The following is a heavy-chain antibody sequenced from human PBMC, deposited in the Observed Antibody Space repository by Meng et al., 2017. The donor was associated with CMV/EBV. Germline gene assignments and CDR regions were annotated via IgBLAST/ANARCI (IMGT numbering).Heavy chain of an antibody. J-gene: IGHJ6*02. CDR2: INHSGST. D-gene: IGHD2-2*01. CDR3: ARASVNIGYCSSTSCYLYYYGMDV. CDR1: GGSFSGYY. V-gene: IGHV4-34*01. Sequence: GSLRLSCAVYGGSFSGYYWSWIRQPPGKGLEWIGEINHSGSTNYNPSLKSRVTISVDTSKNQFSLKLSSVTAADTAVYYCARASVNIGYCSSTSCYLYYYGMDVWGQGTTVTVSS.